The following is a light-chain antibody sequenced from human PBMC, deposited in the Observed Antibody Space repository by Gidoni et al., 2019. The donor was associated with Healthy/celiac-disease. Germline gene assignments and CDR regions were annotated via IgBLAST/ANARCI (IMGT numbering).Light chain of an antibody. CDR2: WAS. J-gene: IGKJ2*01. V-gene: IGKV4-1*01. CDR1: QSVLYSSNNQNY. CDR3: QQYYTTLGT. Sequence: DIVMTQSPDSLAVSLGERATINCKSSQSVLYSSNNQNYLAWYQQKPGQPPKLLIYWASTRESGVPDRFSGSGSGTDFTLTISSLQAEDVAVYYCQQYYTTLGTFGQGTKLEIK.